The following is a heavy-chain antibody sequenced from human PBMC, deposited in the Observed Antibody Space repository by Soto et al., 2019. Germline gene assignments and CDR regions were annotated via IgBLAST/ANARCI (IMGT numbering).Heavy chain of an antibody. J-gene: IGHJ4*02. Sequence: EVQLVESGGGLAQPGGSLRLSCAASGFLFNSYGMTWVRLSPGRGLEWISSISSTSTYIEYADSVKGRFIISRDNAENSLFLQMNSVRAEDTSVYYCTRDRSPAMVFPDFDFCGEGALVTVSS. CDR3: TRDRSPAMVFPDFDF. V-gene: IGHV3-21*01. D-gene: IGHD5-18*01. CDR2: ISSTSTYI. CDR1: GFLFNSYG.